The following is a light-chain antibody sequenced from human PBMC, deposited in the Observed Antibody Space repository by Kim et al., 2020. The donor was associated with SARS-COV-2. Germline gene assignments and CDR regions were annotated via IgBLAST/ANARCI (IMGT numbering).Light chain of an antibody. J-gene: IGLJ1*01. CDR2: SNN. Sequence: QSALTQPPSAPGTPGQRVTISCSGSNSNIGSNSVNWYQHLPGTAPKVLIYSNNQRPSGVPDRFSASKSGSSASLAISGLQSEDEADYYCAAWDDSLNGYVFATGTKVTVL. CDR3: AAWDDSLNGYV. CDR1: NSNIGSNS. V-gene: IGLV1-44*01.